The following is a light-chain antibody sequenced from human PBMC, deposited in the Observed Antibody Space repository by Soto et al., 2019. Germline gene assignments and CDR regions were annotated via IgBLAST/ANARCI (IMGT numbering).Light chain of an antibody. V-gene: IGKV1-5*03. CDR3: QQYNSYPYT. Sequence: DIQMTQSPSTLSASVGDRVTITCRASQSIRDWLAWYQQTPGKAPKLLIYKASSLQSGVPSRFSGSGSGTEFTLTISSLQPDDFATFYCQQYNSYPYTFGQGTKLEI. CDR1: QSIRDW. CDR2: KAS. J-gene: IGKJ2*01.